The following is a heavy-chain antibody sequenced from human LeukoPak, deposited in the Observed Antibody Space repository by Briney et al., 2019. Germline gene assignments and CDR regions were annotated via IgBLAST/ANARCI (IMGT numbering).Heavy chain of an antibody. V-gene: IGHV4-4*07. CDR3: ARDGRVGATFDY. Sequence: SETLSLTCTVSGGSISSYYWSWIRQPAGKGLEWIGRIYTSGSTNYNPSLKSRVTMPVDTSKNQFSLKLSSVTAADTAVYYCARDGRVGATFDYWGQGTLVTVSS. D-gene: IGHD1-26*01. CDR2: IYTSGST. CDR1: GGSISSYY. J-gene: IGHJ4*02.